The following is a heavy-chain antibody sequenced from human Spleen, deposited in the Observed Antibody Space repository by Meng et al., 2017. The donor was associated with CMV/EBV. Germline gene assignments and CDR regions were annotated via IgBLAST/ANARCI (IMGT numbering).Heavy chain of an antibody. CDR2: INPNSGGT. D-gene: IGHD2-2*02. J-gene: IGHJ4*02. Sequence: ASVKVSCKASGYTFTSYGISWVRQAPGQGLEWMGWINPNSGGTNYAQKFQGGVTMTRDTSISTAYMELSRLRSDDTAVYYCARTSKAGLYCSSTSCYTSGFDYWGQGTLVTVSS. CDR3: ARTSKAGLYCSSTSCYTSGFDY. V-gene: IGHV1-2*02. CDR1: GYTFTSYG.